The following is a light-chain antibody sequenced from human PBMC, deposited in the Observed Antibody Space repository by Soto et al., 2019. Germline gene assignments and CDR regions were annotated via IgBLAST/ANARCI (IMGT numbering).Light chain of an antibody. CDR3: QQYGSSSWT. CDR1: QSVSSSY. J-gene: IGKJ1*01. CDR2: GAS. V-gene: IGKV3-20*01. Sequence: EIVLTQSPGTLSLSPGERATLSCRASQSVSSSYLAWYQQKPGQAPRLLIYGASSRATGIPDRFSGSGSGTDFTLTISRLEPEDFEVYYCQQYGSSSWTFGQGPKVDIK.